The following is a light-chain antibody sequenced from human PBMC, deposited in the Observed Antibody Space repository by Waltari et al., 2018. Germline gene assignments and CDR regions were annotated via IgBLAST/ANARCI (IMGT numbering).Light chain of an antibody. V-gene: IGKV4-1*01. CDR2: WAS. CDR3: QQYFSTPPT. J-gene: IGKJ1*01. Sequence: DIVMTQSPDSLAVSLGERAPIHCKSRQSVLHSSNKNNYLAWYQQKPGQPPKLLIYWASTRASGVPDRLSGSGSGTDFTLTISSLQAEDVAVYYCQQYFSTPPTFGQGTKVEIK. CDR1: QSVLHSSNKNNY.